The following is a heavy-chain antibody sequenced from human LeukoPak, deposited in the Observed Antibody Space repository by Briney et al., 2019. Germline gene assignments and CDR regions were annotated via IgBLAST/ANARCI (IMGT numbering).Heavy chain of an antibody. Sequence: PGGSLRLSCAASGCTFSSHAMSLVRKPPRQGLERVSAISGSGGSTYCADSAKGPSTISRDNSTKTLYLQMNSLRAEDTAVYYSANTEDYYDSSGSTPYYFDYWGQGTLVTVSS. CDR2: ISGSGGST. J-gene: IGHJ4*02. CDR3: ANTEDYYDSSGSTPYYFDY. V-gene: IGHV3-23*01. CDR1: GCTFSSHA. D-gene: IGHD3-22*01.